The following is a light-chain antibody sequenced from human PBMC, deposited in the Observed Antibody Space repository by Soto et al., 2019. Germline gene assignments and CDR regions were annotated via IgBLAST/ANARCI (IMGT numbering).Light chain of an antibody. CDR2: DAS. CDR1: HDISNY. CDR3: QQYADLPIT. Sequence: DIQMTQSPSAMSASVGDRVTITCQASHDISNYLSWYQQKPGKAPNLLIYDASNLETGVPSRFSGSDSGTDFTFTISSLQPEDIATYYCQQYADLPITFGQGTRLEIK. J-gene: IGKJ5*01. V-gene: IGKV1-33*01.